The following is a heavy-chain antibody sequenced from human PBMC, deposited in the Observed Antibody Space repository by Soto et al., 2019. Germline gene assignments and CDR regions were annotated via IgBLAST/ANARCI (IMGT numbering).Heavy chain of an antibody. J-gene: IGHJ4*02. Sequence: EVQLVESGGGLIPPGGSLRLSCAASGFLVNSAYMTWVRQAPGKGLEWLSMINSDGSTLYAESVKGRFTISRDNSKNRLHLPMNSLRAEDTAMYYCASSGYSFAWGYWGQGTLVIVTS. V-gene: IGHV3-53*01. D-gene: IGHD5-18*01. CDR1: GFLVNSAY. CDR3: ASSGYSFAWGY. CDR2: INSDGST.